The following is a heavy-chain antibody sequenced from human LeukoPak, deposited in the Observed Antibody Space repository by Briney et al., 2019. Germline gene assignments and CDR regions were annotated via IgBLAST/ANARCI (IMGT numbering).Heavy chain of an antibody. V-gene: IGHV3-30*18. CDR2: ISYDGINR. CDR3: AKDGGSGSYSIVDY. Sequence: GGSLRLSCAASGFTFSIYGMHWVRQAPGRGLEWMALISYDGINRYYSDSMKGRFTISRDNSKNTLYLQMNSLRPEDTAVYYCAKDGGSGSYSIVDYWGQGTLVTVSS. D-gene: IGHD3-10*01. CDR1: GFTFSIYG. J-gene: IGHJ4*02.